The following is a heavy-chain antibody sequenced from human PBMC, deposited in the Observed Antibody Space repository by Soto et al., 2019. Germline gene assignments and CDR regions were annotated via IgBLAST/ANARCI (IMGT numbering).Heavy chain of an antibody. CDR1: GFTFSSYG. Sequence: QVQLVESGGGVVQPGRSLRLSCAASGFTFSSYGMHWVRQAPGKGLEWVAVIWYDGSNKYYADSVKGRFTISRDNSKNTLYLQMNSLRAEDTAVYYCARDWNDLAFDIRGQGTMVTVSS. CDR3: ARDWNDLAFDI. V-gene: IGHV3-33*01. J-gene: IGHJ3*02. CDR2: IWYDGSNK. D-gene: IGHD1-1*01.